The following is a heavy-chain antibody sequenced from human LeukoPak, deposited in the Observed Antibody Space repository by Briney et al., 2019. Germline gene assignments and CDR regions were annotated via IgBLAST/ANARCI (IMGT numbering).Heavy chain of an antibody. Sequence: GGSLRLSCAASGFTFSSYWMSWVRQAPGKGLEWVANIKQDGSEKYYVDSVKGRFTISRDNAKNSLYLQMNSLRAEDTAVYYCARDSSSWNYYYYYGMDVWGQGTTATVSS. J-gene: IGHJ6*02. CDR2: IKQDGSEK. CDR3: ARDSSSWNYYYYYGMDV. CDR1: GFTFSSYW. V-gene: IGHV3-7*01. D-gene: IGHD6-13*01.